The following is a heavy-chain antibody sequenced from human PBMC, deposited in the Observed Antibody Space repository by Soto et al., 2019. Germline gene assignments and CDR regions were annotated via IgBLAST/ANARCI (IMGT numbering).Heavy chain of an antibody. CDR3: ARDGSGYRSRASPMDV. Sequence: QVQLVQSGAEVKKPGSSVKVSCKASGDTFSSYAIGWVRQAPGQGLEWMGGIIPIFGTANYAQKFQGRVTITEDESTSTAYMELSSLRSEDTAVYYCARDGSGYRSRASPMDVWGQGTTVTVSS. CDR1: GDTFSSYA. D-gene: IGHD3-22*01. V-gene: IGHV1-69*01. J-gene: IGHJ6*02. CDR2: IIPIFGTA.